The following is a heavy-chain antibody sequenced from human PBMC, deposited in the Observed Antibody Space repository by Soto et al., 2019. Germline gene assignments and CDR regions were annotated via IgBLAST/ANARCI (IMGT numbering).Heavy chain of an antibody. D-gene: IGHD3-10*01. CDR2: IIPIFGTA. V-gene: IGHV1-69*01. Sequence: QVQLVQSGAEVKKPGSSVKVSCKASGGTFSSYAISWVRQAPGQGLEWMGGIIPIFGTANYAQKFRGRVTITADESTSTAYMELSSLRSEDTAVYYCARGRTYYYGSGSRNWFDPWGQGTLVTVSS. CDR3: ARGRTYYYGSGSRNWFDP. J-gene: IGHJ5*02. CDR1: GGTFSSYA.